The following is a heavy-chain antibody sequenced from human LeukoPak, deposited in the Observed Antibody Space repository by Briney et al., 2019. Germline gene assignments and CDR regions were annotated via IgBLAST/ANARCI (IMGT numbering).Heavy chain of an antibody. CDR1: GGTFSSYG. V-gene: IGHV1-69*04. D-gene: IGHD6-6*01. CDR3: AREPPYSSSSEGYFDY. Sequence: ASVKVSCKASGGTFSSYGISWVRQAPGQGLEWMGRIIPIFEIANYAQKFQGRVTMTADKSTSTAYMELSSLRSEDTAVYYCAREPPYSSSSEGYFDYWGQGTLVTVSS. CDR2: IIPIFEIA. J-gene: IGHJ4*02.